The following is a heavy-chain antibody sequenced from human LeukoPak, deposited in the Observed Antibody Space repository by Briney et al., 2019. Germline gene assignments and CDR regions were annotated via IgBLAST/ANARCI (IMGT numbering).Heavy chain of an antibody. CDR3: ARAGSYSYMDV. CDR2: IDAYNGNT. CDR1: GYTFTSSG. Sequence: ASVKVSCKASGYTFTSSGISWVRQAPGQGLEWMGWIDAYNGNTNYAQKLQGRVTMTTDTSMTTAYMELRSLRLDDTAVYYCARAGSYSYMDVWGKGTTVTVSS. J-gene: IGHJ6*03. D-gene: IGHD1-1*01. V-gene: IGHV1-18*01.